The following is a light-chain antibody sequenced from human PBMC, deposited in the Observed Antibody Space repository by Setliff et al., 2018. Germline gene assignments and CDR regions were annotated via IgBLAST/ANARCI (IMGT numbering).Light chain of an antibody. Sequence: QSALAQPRPVSGSPGQSVTISCTGTSSDVGGYNYVSWYQQHPGKAPKLMIYDVSKRPSGVPDRFSGSKSGNTASLTISGLQAEDEADYYCCSYAGSYSYVFGTGTKGTVL. CDR1: SSDVGGYNY. CDR3: CSYAGSYSYV. CDR2: DVS. J-gene: IGLJ1*01. V-gene: IGLV2-11*01.